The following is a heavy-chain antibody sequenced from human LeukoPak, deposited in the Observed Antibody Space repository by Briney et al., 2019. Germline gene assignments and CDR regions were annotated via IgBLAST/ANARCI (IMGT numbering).Heavy chain of an antibody. D-gene: IGHD4-17*01. CDR1: GFTFSSYS. CDR3: ARSEGTTVTMFDY. CDR2: ISSSTTYI. Sequence: TGGSLRLSCASSGFTFSSYSTNWVRQAPGKGLEWVSSISSSTTYIYYADSVKGRFTISRDNAKNSLYLQMNSLRADDTAVYYCARSEGTTVTMFDYWGQGTLVTVSS. V-gene: IGHV3-21*01. J-gene: IGHJ4*02.